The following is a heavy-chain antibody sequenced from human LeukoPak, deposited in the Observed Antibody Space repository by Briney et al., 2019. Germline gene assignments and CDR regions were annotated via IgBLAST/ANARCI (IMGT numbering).Heavy chain of an antibody. Sequence: SETLSLTCAVSGGSISGGGYSWSWIRQPPGKGLEWIGYIYHSGSTYYNPSLKSRVTISVDRSKNQFSLKLSSVTAADTAVYYCARAKGGRLRYFDWLNARYYFDYWGQGTLVTVSS. J-gene: IGHJ4*02. V-gene: IGHV4-30-2*01. D-gene: IGHD3-9*01. CDR3: ARAKGGRLRYFDWLNARYYFDY. CDR1: GGSISGGGYS. CDR2: IYHSGST.